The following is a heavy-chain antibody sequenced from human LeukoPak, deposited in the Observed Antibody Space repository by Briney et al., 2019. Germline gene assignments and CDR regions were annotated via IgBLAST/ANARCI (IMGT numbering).Heavy chain of an antibody. Sequence: SETLSLTCAVYGGSFTGYYWSWIRQPPGKGLEWIGEINHSGSTNYNPSLKSRVTISVDKSKNQFSLKLSSVTAADTAVYYCARVEEEYGMDVWGQGTTVTVSS. CDR2: INHSGST. CDR3: ARVEEEYGMDV. J-gene: IGHJ6*02. CDR1: GGSFTGYY. V-gene: IGHV4-34*01.